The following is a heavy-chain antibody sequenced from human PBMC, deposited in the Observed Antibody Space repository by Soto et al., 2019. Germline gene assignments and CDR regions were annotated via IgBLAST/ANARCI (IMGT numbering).Heavy chain of an antibody. V-gene: IGHV1-69*01. J-gene: IGHJ4*02. CDR1: GGTFSSYT. D-gene: IGHD4-17*01. CDR3: ATPYYGNFDY. Sequence: SVKVSCKASGGTFSSYTISLVRQAPGQGLEWMGGIIPIFGTANYAQKFQGRVTITADESTSTAYMELSSLRSEDTAVYYCATPYYGNFDYWGQGTLVTVSS. CDR2: IIPIFGTA.